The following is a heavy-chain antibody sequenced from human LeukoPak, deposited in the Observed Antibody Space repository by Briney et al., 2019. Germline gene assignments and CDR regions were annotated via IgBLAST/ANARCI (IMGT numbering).Heavy chain of an antibody. V-gene: IGHV3-21*01. CDR3: ARHTEYCSSTSCYPDAFDI. CDR2: ISSSSSYI. D-gene: IGHD2-2*01. J-gene: IGHJ3*02. Sequence: PGGSLRLSCAASGFTFSSYSMNWVRQAPGKGLEWVSSISSSSSYIYYADSVKGRFTISRDNAKNSLYLQMNSLRAEDTAVYYCARHTEYCSSTSCYPDAFDIWGQGTMVTVSS. CDR1: GFTFSSYS.